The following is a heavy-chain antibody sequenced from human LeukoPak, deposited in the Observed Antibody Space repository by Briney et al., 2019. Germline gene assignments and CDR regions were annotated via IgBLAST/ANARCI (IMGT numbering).Heavy chain of an antibody. J-gene: IGHJ6*02. Sequence: SETLSLTCAVYGGSFSGYYWSWIRQPPGKGLEWIGEINHSGSTNYNPSLKSRVTISVDTSKNQYSLKLSSVTAADTAVYYCARGRYRYYDILTGYYSSYYYYGMDVWGQGTTVTVSS. CDR2: INHSGST. CDR3: ARGRYRYYDILTGYYSSYYYYGMDV. D-gene: IGHD3-9*01. V-gene: IGHV4-34*01. CDR1: GGSFSGYY.